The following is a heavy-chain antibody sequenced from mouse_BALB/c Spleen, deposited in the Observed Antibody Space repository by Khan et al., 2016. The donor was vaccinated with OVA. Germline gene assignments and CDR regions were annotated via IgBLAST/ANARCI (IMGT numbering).Heavy chain of an antibody. D-gene: IGHD2-1*01. V-gene: IGHV5-6*01. J-gene: IGHJ3*01. CDR1: GFTFSSYS. CDR2: MGSGGDYT. CDR3: ASHVTGSFAY. Sequence: VQGVESGGDLVKPGGSLKLSCAASGFTFSSYSMSWVRQIPDKRLEWVATMGSGGDYTYYPDSVKGRFTISRDIAKNTMYLQMSSLKSEDTAMYYCASHVTGSFAYWGQGTLVTVSA.